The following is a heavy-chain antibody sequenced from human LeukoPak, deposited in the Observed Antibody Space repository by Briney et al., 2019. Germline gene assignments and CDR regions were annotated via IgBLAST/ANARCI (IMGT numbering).Heavy chain of an antibody. Sequence: SETLSLTCTVSGDSINNYHWSWIRQPPGKGLEWIGSIFYTGNTNYKPSLKSRLTISVDTSKNQISLKLSSVTAADTAVYYCARDRHGSGSPFDYWGQGILVTVSS. CDR1: GDSINNYH. CDR2: IFYTGNT. J-gene: IGHJ4*02. CDR3: ARDRHGSGSPFDY. D-gene: IGHD3-10*01. V-gene: IGHV4-59*01.